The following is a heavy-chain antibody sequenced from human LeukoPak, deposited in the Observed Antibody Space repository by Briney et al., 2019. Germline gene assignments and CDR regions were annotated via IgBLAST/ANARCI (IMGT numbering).Heavy chain of an antibody. CDR1: GGSVSSYY. V-gene: IGHV4-59*02. CDR3: ARDPGHNYGDYFDY. J-gene: IGHJ4*02. CDR2: IFYSGST. Sequence: SETLPLTCTVSGGSVSSYYWSCIRQPQVKGLDWIGYIFYSGSTNYNPSLKSRVTISVDKSKNQFSLKLTSVTAAETAVYYCARDPGHNYGDYFDYWGRGTLVNVS. D-gene: IGHD4-17*01.